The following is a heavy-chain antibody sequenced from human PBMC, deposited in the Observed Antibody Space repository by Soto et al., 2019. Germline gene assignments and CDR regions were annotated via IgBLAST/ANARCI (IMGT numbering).Heavy chain of an antibody. CDR1: GFSFSGYT. J-gene: IGHJ4*02. V-gene: IGHV3-21*01. D-gene: IGHD2-15*01. CDR2: ISGTGSYI. Sequence: WGSLRLSCAASGFSFSGYTMNWFRQAPGKGLEWVSSISGTGSYIYYADSLRGRFTISRDNAQKSVYLQMNTLRAEDTAVYYCAGDKVVVNGFENWGQGTLVTVSS. CDR3: AGDKVVVNGFEN.